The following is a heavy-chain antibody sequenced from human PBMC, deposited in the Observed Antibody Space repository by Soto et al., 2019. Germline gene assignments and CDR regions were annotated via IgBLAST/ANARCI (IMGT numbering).Heavy chain of an antibody. J-gene: IGHJ4*02. CDR2: ISYDGSNK. CDR1: GFTFSSYA. V-gene: IGHV3-30-3*01. Sequence: QVQLVESGGGVVQPGRSLRLSCAASGFTFSSYAMHWVRQAPGKGLEWVAVISYDGSNKYYADSVKGRFTISRDNSKNTLYLQMNSLRAEDTAVYYCARGTTRAVAGQVDYWGQGTLVTVSS. D-gene: IGHD6-19*01. CDR3: ARGTTRAVAGQVDY.